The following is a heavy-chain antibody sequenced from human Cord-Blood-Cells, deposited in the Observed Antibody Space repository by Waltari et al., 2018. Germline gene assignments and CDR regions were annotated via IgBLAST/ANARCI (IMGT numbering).Heavy chain of an antibody. CDR3: ARDITVDDAFDI. V-gene: IGHV1-69*06. Sequence: QAQLVQSGAEGKKPGSSVKVSCKASGGTRSGYSISWVLQAPGQGLEWMGGIIPIFGTANYAQKFQGRVTITADKSTSTAYMELSSLRSEDTAVYYCARDITVDDAFDIWGQGTMVTVSS. J-gene: IGHJ3*02. CDR1: GGTRSGYS. CDR2: IIPIFGTA. D-gene: IGHD3-3*01.